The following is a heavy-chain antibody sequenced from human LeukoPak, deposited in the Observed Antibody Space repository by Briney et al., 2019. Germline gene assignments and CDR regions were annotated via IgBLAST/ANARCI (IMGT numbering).Heavy chain of an antibody. Sequence: SETLSLTCAVYGGSFSGYYWSWIRQPPGKGLERIGEINHSGSTNYNPSLKSRVTISVDKSKNQFSLKLSSVTAADTAVYYCARGDHSSGWYPSFDYWGQGTLVTVSS. CDR1: GGSFSGYY. V-gene: IGHV4-34*01. CDR3: ARGDHSSGWYPSFDY. J-gene: IGHJ4*02. CDR2: INHSGST. D-gene: IGHD6-19*01.